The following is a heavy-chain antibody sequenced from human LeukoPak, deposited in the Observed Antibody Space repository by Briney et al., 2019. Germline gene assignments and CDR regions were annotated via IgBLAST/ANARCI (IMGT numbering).Heavy chain of an antibody. Sequence: GGSLRLSCAASGFTFDDYAMHWVRQAPGEGLEWVSGISWNSGSIGCVDSVKGRFTISRDNAKNSLYLQMNSLRAEDMALYYCAEDMGYDFWSGSPLDYWGQGTLVTVSS. V-gene: IGHV3-9*03. D-gene: IGHD3-3*01. J-gene: IGHJ4*02. CDR3: AEDMGYDFWSGSPLDY. CDR1: GFTFDDYA. CDR2: ISWNSGSI.